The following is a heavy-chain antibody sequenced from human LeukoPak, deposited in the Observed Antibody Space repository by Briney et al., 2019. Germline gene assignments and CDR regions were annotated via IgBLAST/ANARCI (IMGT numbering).Heavy chain of an antibody. D-gene: IGHD5-12*01. CDR2: IIPIFGTA. CDR3: ARGVPGGATIHYYYGMDV. Sequence: ASVKVSCKASGGTFSSYAISWVRQAPGQGLEWMGGIIPIFGTANYAQKFQGRVTITADESTSTAYMGLSSLRSEDTAVYYCARGVPGGATIHYYYGMDVWGKGTTVTVSS. CDR1: GGTFSSYA. J-gene: IGHJ6*04. V-gene: IGHV1-69*13.